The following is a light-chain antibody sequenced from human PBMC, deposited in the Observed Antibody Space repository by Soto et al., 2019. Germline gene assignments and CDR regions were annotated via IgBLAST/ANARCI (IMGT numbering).Light chain of an antibody. J-gene: IGLJ1*01. CDR1: ALPKQY. CDR2: KDS. V-gene: IGLV3-25*02. CDR3: QSADSSGTYV. Sequence: YELTQPPSVSVSPGQTARITCSGDALPKQYAYWYQQKPGQAPVLVIYKDSERPSGIPERFSGSSSGTTVTLTISGVQAEDEADYYCQSADSSGTYVFGTGTNVTVL.